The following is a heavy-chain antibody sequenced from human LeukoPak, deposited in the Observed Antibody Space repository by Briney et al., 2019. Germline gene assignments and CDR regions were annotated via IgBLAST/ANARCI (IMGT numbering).Heavy chain of an antibody. J-gene: IGHJ4*02. CDR1: GFSFSSYW. V-gene: IGHV3-7*01. D-gene: IGHD2-2*01. CDR2: INQDESKK. Sequence: TGGSLRLSCAASGFSFSSYWMSWVRQAPGKGLEWVANINQDESKKYYADSVKGRFTISRDNAKNSLYLQMSSLTAEDTAIYYCARDHAYRADYWGQGTLVTVSS. CDR3: ARDHAYRADY.